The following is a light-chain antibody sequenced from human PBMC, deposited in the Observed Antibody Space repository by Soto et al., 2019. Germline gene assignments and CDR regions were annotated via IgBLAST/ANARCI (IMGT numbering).Light chain of an antibody. J-gene: IGLJ1*01. CDR3: SSHTSSSTTPYV. CDR2: EVI. Sequence: QSALTQPASVSGSPGQSITISCTGTSSDIGAYNYVSWYRQHPGKAPKLMIYEVINRPSGVSNRFSGSKSVNTASLTISGLQAEDEADYYCSSHTSSSTTPYVFATGTTLTVL. CDR1: SSDIGAYNY. V-gene: IGLV2-14*01.